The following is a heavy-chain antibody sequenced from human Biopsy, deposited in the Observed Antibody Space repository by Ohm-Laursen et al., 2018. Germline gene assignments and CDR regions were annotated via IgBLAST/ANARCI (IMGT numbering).Heavy chain of an antibody. J-gene: IGHJ6*02. CDR3: ARVSSRRAREGGMDV. V-gene: IGHV3-21*01. CDR2: ISETSSHI. Sequence: SLRLSCSAPGFSVSSYDMNWVRQDSGKGLEWLSYISETSSHIYDSDSVRGRFTVARDIAKNSLYLQQNSLGVEDTAVYYCARVSSRRAREGGMDVWGQGTTVTVSS. D-gene: IGHD6-6*01. CDR1: GFSVSSYD.